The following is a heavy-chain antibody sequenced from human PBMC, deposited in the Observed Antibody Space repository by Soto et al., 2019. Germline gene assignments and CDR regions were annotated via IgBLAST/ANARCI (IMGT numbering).Heavy chain of an antibody. D-gene: IGHD2-8*01. Sequence: QVQLQESGPGLVKPSETLSLTCTVSGGSISSYYWSWIRQPPGKGLEWIGYIYYSGSTNYNPSLRSRVTISVDTSKNHFSLKLSSVTAADTAVYYCARKWGTDAFDIWGQGTMVTVSS. V-gene: IGHV4-59*08. CDR2: IYYSGST. CDR3: ARKWGTDAFDI. J-gene: IGHJ3*02. CDR1: GGSISSYY.